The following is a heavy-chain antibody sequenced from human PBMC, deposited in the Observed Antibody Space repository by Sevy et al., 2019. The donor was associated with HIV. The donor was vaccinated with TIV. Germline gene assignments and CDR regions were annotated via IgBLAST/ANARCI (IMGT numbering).Heavy chain of an antibody. V-gene: IGHV4-61*01. CDR3: ARDHSRSYYDSWFDP. CDR2: IYYSGST. Sequence: SETLSLTCTVSGGSVSSDNYYWSWIRQPPGKGLEWIGNIYYSGSTNYNPSLKSRVTISVDTYKNQFSLKLSSVTAADTAVYYCARDHSRSYYDSWFDPWGQGTLVTVSS. D-gene: IGHD1-26*01. CDR1: GGSVSSDNYY. J-gene: IGHJ5*02.